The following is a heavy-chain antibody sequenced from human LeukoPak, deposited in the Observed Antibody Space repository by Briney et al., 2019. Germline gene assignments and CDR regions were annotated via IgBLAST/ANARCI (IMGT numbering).Heavy chain of an antibody. D-gene: IGHD1-26*01. CDR2: INWNGGIT. J-gene: IGHJ4*02. CDR1: GGSISSSNW. Sequence: PSGTLSLTCAVSGGSISSSNWWSWVRQPPGKGVEWVAGINWNGGITGYADSVKGRFTISRDNAKNSLYLQMNSLRVEDTALYYCARKGLGGELGGFDYWGQGTLVTVSS. CDR3: ARKGLGGELGGFDY. V-gene: IGHV3-20*04.